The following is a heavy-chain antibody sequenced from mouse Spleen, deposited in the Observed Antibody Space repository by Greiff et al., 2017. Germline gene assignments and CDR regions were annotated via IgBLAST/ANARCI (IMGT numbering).Heavy chain of an antibody. J-gene: IGHJ4*01. CDR2: IDPETGGT. V-gene: IGHV1-15*01. CDR3: TRFYRDDEDYAMDY. D-gene: IGHD2-14*01. CDR1: GYTFTDYE. Sequence: QVQLQQSGAELVRPGASVTLSCKASGYTFTDYEMHWVKQTPVHGLEWIGAIDPETGGTAYNQKFKGKAILTADKSSSTAYMELRSLTSEDSAVYYCTRFYRDDEDYAMDYWGQGTSVTVSS.